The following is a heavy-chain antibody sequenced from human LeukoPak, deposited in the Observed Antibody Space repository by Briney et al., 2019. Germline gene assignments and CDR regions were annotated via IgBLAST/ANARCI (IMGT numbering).Heavy chain of an antibody. V-gene: IGHV3-73*01. Sequence: GGSLRLSCAASGFTFSGSAMHWVRQASGKGLEWVGRIRSKANSYATAYAASVKGRFTISRDDSKNTAYLQMNSLKTEDTAVYYCTRRRDYYGSGSPRHWFDPWGQGTLVTVSS. CDR2: IRSKANSYAT. CDR3: TRRRDYYGSGSPRHWFDP. J-gene: IGHJ5*02. D-gene: IGHD3-10*01. CDR1: GFTFSGSA.